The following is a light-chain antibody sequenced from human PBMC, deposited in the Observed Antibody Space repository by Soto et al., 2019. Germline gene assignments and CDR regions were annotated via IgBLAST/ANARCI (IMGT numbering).Light chain of an antibody. J-gene: IGKJ1*01. V-gene: IGKV1-5*03. CDR2: KAS. CDR3: QQYYRSTWT. CDR1: QSVDTC. Sequence: DIQMTQSPSTLSASVGDRVTITCRASQSVDTCLAWYQQKPGNAPHLLIYKASSLETGVPSRFSGSGSVTDFTLSISGLQHYDFATYYCQQYYRSTWTFGQGTKVEIK.